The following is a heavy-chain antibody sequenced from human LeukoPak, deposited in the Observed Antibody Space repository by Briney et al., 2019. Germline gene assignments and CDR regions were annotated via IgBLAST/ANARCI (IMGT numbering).Heavy chain of an antibody. J-gene: IGHJ5*01. CDR2: IKQDGSEK. Sequence: GGSLRLSCAASGFTFSSYWMSWVRQAPGKGLEWVANIKQDGSEKYYVDSVKGRFTISRDNSKNTMYLQMNSLRAEDTAVYYCAKDLGHSGFESWGQGTLVTVSS. CDR3: AKDLGHSGFES. CDR1: GFTFSSYW. D-gene: IGHD3-10*01. V-gene: IGHV3-7*03.